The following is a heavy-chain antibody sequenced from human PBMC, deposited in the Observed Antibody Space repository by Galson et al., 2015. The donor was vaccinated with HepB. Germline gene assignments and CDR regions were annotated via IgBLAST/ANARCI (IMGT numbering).Heavy chain of an antibody. V-gene: IGHV3-73*01. J-gene: IGHJ4*02. CDR1: GFTFSGSA. CDR3: TRLGDLSGYSSR. Sequence: SLRLSCAGYGFTFSGSAMHWVRQASGRGLEWVGRIGSKANNYATAYTASVKGRFTISRDDSKNTAYLQMNSLRIEDTAVYYCTRLGDLSGYSSRWGQGTLVTVSS. D-gene: IGHD6-13*01. CDR2: IGSKANNYAT.